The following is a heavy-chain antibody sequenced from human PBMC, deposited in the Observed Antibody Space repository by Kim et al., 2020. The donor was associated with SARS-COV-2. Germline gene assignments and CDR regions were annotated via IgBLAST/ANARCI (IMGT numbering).Heavy chain of an antibody. CDR1: GFTFDSYG. D-gene: IGHD6-13*01. J-gene: IGHJ4*02. V-gene: IGHV3-30*18. CDR3: AKDSLSAADGHIDY. Sequence: GGSLRLSCSASGFTFDSYGMHWVRQAPGKGLEWVALISYDGGNKYYADSVKGRFTISRDNSKNTLYLQMDSLRADDTAVFYCAKDSLSAADGHIDYWGQG. CDR2: ISYDGGNK.